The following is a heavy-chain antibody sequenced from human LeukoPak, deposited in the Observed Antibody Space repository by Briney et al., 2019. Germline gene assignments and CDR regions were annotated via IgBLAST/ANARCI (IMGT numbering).Heavy chain of an antibody. CDR2: ISPNSGGT. J-gene: IGHJ4*02. Sequence: GTSVKVSCKASGYTFTDYYMHWVRQAPGQGLEWMGWISPNSGGTSYAQKFQGRVTMTRDTSITTAYMELSRLRPDDTAVYYCARAATVTNYWGQGTLVTVSS. CDR1: GYTFTDYY. D-gene: IGHD4-11*01. V-gene: IGHV1-2*02. CDR3: ARAATVTNY.